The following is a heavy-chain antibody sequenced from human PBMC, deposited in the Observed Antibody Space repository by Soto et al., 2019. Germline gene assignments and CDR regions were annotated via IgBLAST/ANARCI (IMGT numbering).Heavy chain of an antibody. CDR2: VFSNDEK. D-gene: IGHD5-12*01. CDR3: ARVDERAYTGYGLYYFDS. Sequence: QVTLKESGPVLVNPTETLTLTCTVSGFSLSNSRMGVSWIRQSPGKALEWLAHVFSNDEKSYSTSLKSRLTISKDTSKSQVVLIMANMDPADTATYYCARVDERAYTGYGLYYFDSWGQGTLVTVSS. CDR1: GFSLSNSRMG. V-gene: IGHV2-26*01. J-gene: IGHJ4*02.